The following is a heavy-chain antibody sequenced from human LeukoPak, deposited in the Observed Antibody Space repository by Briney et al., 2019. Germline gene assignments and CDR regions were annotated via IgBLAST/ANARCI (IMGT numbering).Heavy chain of an antibody. CDR1: GYTFSNFG. CDR3: ARDGTSTDDY. D-gene: IGHD2-2*01. CDR2: ISGNNDNP. Sequence: VASVKVSCKTSGYTFSNFGINWVRRAPGQGLEWMGWISGNNDNPNYGQKFQGRFAVTTDSSTTTAYMELRNLTFDDTAVYYCARDGTSTDDYWGQGTLVAVSS. J-gene: IGHJ4*02. V-gene: IGHV1-18*01.